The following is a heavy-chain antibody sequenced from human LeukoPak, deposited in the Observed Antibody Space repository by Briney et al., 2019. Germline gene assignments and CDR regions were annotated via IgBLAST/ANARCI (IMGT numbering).Heavy chain of an antibody. CDR3: ARVQPPSYYYDSSGYLDY. D-gene: IGHD3-22*01. CDR1: GFTFSSYA. J-gene: IGHJ4*02. V-gene: IGHV3-30*04. Sequence: GGSLRLSCAASGFTFSSYAMHWVRQAPGKGLEWVAVISYDGSNKYYADSVKGRFTISRDNSKNTLYLQMNSLRAEDTAVYYCARVQPPSYYYDSSGYLDYWGQGTLVTVSS. CDR2: ISYDGSNK.